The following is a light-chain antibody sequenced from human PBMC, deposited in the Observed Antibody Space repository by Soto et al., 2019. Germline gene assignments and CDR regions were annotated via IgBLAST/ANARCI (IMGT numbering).Light chain of an antibody. CDR2: EVT. Sequence: QSVLTQPASVSGSPGQSITISCTGTSSDVGYYNYVSWYQQHPDKAPKLMIYEVTNRPSGVSSRFSGSKSGNTASLTISGVQAEDEADYYCSSYTSRGTVVFGGGTTLTVL. V-gene: IGLV2-14*01. CDR3: SSYTSRGTVV. CDR1: SSDVGYYNY. J-gene: IGLJ2*01.